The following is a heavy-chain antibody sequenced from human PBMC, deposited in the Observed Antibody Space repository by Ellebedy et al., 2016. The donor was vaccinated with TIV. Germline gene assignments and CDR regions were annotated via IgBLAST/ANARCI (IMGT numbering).Heavy chain of an antibody. CDR1: GDSLSSSSSY. D-gene: IGHD3-10*01. Sequence: SETLSLTCTVSGDSLSSSSSYWGWIRQPPGTGLEWIGSIYHSGNTYYNPSLESRVTLSVDTSQGQFSLKLSSVTAADTAVYYCARWFGELLYVRWFDPWGQGTLVTVSS. CDR3: ARWFGELLYVRWFDP. CDR2: IYHSGNT. J-gene: IGHJ5*02. V-gene: IGHV4-39*01.